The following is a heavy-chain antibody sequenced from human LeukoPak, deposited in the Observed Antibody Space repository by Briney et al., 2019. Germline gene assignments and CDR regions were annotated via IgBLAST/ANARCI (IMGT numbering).Heavy chain of an antibody. CDR2: ISYDGSNK. CDR3: AREPSRSAYFDY. V-gene: IGHV3-30-3*01. Sequence: GGSLRLSCAASEFTFSSYTMHWVRQAPGKGLEWVALISYDGSNKYYADSVKGRFTISRDNSKNTLYLQMNSLRAEDAAMYYCAREPSRSAYFDYWGQGTLVTVSS. J-gene: IGHJ4*02. D-gene: IGHD3-22*01. CDR1: EFTFSSYT.